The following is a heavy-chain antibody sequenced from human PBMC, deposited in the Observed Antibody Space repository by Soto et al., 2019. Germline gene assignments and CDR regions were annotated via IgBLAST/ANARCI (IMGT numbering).Heavy chain of an antibody. V-gene: IGHV3-23*01. Sequence: GGSLRLSCAASGFTFSSYAMSWVRQAPGKGLEWVSAISGSGGSTYYADSVKGRFTISRDNSKNTLYLQMNSLRAEDTAVYYCAKALTYYYDSSGYPSDYWGQGTLVTSPQ. CDR3: AKALTYYYDSSGYPSDY. CDR1: GFTFSSYA. CDR2: ISGSGGST. J-gene: IGHJ4*02. D-gene: IGHD3-22*01.